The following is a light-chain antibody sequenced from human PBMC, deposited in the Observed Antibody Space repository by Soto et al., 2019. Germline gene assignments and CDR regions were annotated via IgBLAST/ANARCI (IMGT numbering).Light chain of an antibody. CDR1: QTINNNF. CDR2: AAS. Sequence: EIVMTQSPGTLSLSPGERATLSCRASQTINNNFLGWYQQKPGQPPRLLIFAASRRVTGIPDRFSGSGSGTDFTLTISRVEPGDFGVYYCQQYGSSPPYTFGLGTKLDIK. V-gene: IGKV3-20*01. CDR3: QQYGSSPPYT. J-gene: IGKJ2*01.